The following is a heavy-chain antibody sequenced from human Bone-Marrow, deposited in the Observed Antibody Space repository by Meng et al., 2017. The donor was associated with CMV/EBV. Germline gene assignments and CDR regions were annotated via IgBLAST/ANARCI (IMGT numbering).Heavy chain of an antibody. CDR3: AGTPIAAAGLFDY. J-gene: IGHJ4*02. CDR2: IYYSGST. D-gene: IGHD6-13*01. V-gene: IGHV4-30-4*08. Sequence: QVQLQESGPGLVKPSQTPSLTCTVFGGSISSGDYYWSWIRQPPGKGLEWIGYIYYSGSTYYNPSLKSRVTISVDTSKNQFSLKLSSVTAADTAVYYCAGTPIAAAGLFDYWGQGTLVTVSS. CDR1: GGSISSGDYY.